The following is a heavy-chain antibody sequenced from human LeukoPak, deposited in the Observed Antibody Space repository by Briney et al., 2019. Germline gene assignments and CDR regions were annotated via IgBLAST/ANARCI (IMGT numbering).Heavy chain of an antibody. CDR1: GFTFSNAW. V-gene: IGHV3-7*01. Sequence: GGSLRLSCAASGFTFSNAWMNWVRQAPGKGLEWVANIKEDRSWVHYVDSVKGRFTISRDNAKNSLYLQMNSLRAEDTAVYYCAREAIVRTSDAFDVWGQGTMVTVSS. CDR2: IKEDRSWV. CDR3: AREAIVRTSDAFDV. J-gene: IGHJ3*01. D-gene: IGHD1-26*01.